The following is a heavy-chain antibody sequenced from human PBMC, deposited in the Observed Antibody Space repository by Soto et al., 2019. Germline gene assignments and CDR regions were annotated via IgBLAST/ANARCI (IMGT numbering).Heavy chain of an antibody. CDR2: ICYSGSP. V-gene: IGHV4-59*08. CDR3: ATPVSTGYQDLEV. D-gene: IGHD3-22*01. CDR1: GGCMSRYY. Sequence: SETLSLTCTVSGGCMSRYYWSWIRQPPGKGLECIGYICYSGSPNYNPSLKSRVTISVDTSKNQFFLKLSSVTAADTAVHYCATPVSTGYQDLEVWGQGTMVSVSS. J-gene: IGHJ6*02.